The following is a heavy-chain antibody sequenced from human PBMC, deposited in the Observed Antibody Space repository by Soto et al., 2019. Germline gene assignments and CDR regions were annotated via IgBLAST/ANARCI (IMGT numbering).Heavy chain of an antibody. CDR2: IIPLFGTT. CDR1: GGTFSTYS. V-gene: IGHV1-69*01. J-gene: IGHJ5*02. D-gene: IGHD6-13*01. CDR3: ARGATHGSSWYFWFDP. Sequence: QMQLVQSGAEVRMPGSSVKVSCKASGGTFSTYSINWVRQAPGQGLEWMGGIIPLFGTTNYAQKFKGRVTITADDSTSTAYIELSSLRAEYAAVYDCARGATHGSSWYFWFDPWVQGTMVTVSS.